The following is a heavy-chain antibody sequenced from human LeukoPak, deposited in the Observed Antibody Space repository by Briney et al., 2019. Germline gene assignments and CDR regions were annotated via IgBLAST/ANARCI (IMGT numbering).Heavy chain of an antibody. CDR2: IVVGSGNT. CDR3: ARERDDEKTGTNAFDI. V-gene: IGHV1-58*02. Sequence: GASVKVSCKASGFTFTSSAMQWVRQARGQHLEWIGWIVVGSGNTNYAQKFQERVTITRDMSTSTAYMELSRLRSDDTAVYYCARERDDEKTGTNAFDIWGQGTMVTVSS. D-gene: IGHD1-7*01. CDR1: GFTFTSSA. J-gene: IGHJ3*02.